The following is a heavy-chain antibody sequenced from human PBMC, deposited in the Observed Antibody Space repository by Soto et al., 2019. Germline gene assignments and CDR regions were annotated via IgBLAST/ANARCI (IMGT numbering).Heavy chain of an antibody. J-gene: IGHJ5*02. D-gene: IGHD6-13*01. CDR3: ARDTASSSPGRVGWFDP. CDR2: ISSSSTI. CDR1: GFTFSSYS. Sequence: GGSLRLSCAASGFTFSSYSMNWVRQAPGKGLEWVSYISSSSTIYYADSVKGRFTISRDNAKNSLYLQMNSLRAEDTAVYYCARDTASSSPGRVGWFDPWGQGTLVTVSS. V-gene: IGHV3-48*01.